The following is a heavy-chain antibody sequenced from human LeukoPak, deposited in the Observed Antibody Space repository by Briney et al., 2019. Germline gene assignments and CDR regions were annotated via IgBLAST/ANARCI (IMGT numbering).Heavy chain of an antibody. V-gene: IGHV4-39*07. CDR1: GGSISSSSYY. Sequence: SETLSLTCTVSGGSISSSSYYWGWIRQPPGKGLEWIGSIYYSGSTYYNPSLKSRVTISVDTSKNQFSLKLSSVTAADTAVYYWARWENVGAVPIGLDYWGQGTLVTVSS. D-gene: IGHD1-26*01. J-gene: IGHJ4*02. CDR3: ARWENVGAVPIGLDY. CDR2: IYYSGST.